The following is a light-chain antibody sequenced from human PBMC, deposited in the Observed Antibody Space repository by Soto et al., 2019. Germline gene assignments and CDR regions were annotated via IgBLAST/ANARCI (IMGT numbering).Light chain of an antibody. Sequence: QSALTQPASVSGSTGRSITISCTGSSSDVGGYNYVSWYQQHPGKAPKLMIYEVSSRPSGVSNRFSGSKSGNTASLAISGLQAEDEPDYYCTSYTSSSTGVFGGGTKLTV. CDR3: TSYTSSSTGV. CDR1: SSDVGGYNY. V-gene: IGLV2-14*01. J-gene: IGLJ3*02. CDR2: EVS.